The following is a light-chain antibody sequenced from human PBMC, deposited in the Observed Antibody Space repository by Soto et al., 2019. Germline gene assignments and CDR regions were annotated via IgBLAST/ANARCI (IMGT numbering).Light chain of an antibody. CDR2: GVS. CDR1: SSDVGAYNY. J-gene: IGLJ1*01. Sequence: QSALAQPASVSASPGQSITISCSGTSSDVGAYNYVAWYQQFPGKTPKLIIYGVSSRPSGVSSRFSGSKSGNTASLTISGLQAEDEADYYCISYTGSSTSYVFGTGTKVTVL. V-gene: IGLV2-14*01. CDR3: ISYTGSSTSYV.